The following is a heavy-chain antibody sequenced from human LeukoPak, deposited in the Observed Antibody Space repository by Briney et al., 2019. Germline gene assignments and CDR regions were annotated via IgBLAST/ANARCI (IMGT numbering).Heavy chain of an antibody. CDR3: ARDINDYGDYEAYYYGMDV. J-gene: IGHJ6*02. CDR1: GFTFSSYE. D-gene: IGHD4-17*01. V-gene: IGHV3-48*03. Sequence: GGSLRLSCAASGFTFSSYEMNWVRQAPGEGLEWVSYISSSGSTIYYADSVKGRFTISRDNARNSLYLQMNSLRAEDTAAHYCARDINDYGDYEAYYYGMDVWGQGTTVTVSS. CDR2: ISSSGSTI.